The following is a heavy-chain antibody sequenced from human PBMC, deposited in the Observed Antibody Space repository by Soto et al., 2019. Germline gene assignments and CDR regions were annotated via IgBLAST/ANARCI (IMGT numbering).Heavy chain of an antibody. CDR2: FYPGDSDT. CDR3: ARQGNGAEGFDY. CDR1: GYYFPSYW. J-gene: IGHJ4*02. V-gene: IGHV5-51*01. Sequence: GESLKISCKGSGYYFPSYWIGWVRQMPGKGLEWMGIFYPGDSDTRYSPSFQGQVTISADRSISTAYPQWSGLKPSDTAMYYCARQGNGAEGFDYWGQGTLVTVSS. D-gene: IGHD4-17*01.